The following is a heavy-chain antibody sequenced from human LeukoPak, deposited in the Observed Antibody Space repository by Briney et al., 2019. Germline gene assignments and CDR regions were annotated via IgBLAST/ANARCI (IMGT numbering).Heavy chain of an antibody. J-gene: IGHJ4*02. V-gene: IGHV3-23*01. CDR3: AKVAGKIGYYFDY. D-gene: IGHD6-19*01. Sequence: LPGGSLRLSCAASGFTFSSYAMNWVRQAPGKGLEWVSGISGSGISTYYADSVKGRFTISRDNSKNTLYLQMNSLRAEDTAVYYCAKVAGKIGYYFDYWGQGTLVTVSS. CDR2: ISGSGIST. CDR1: GFTFSSYA.